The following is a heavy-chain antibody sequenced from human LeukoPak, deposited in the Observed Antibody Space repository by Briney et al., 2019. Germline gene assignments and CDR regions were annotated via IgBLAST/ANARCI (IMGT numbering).Heavy chain of an antibody. CDR3: ARYEYGDSYFDY. J-gene: IGHJ4*02. Sequence: GGSLRLSCAASGFTFSDYYMSWIRQAPGKGLEWVSYISSSGSTIHYADSVKGRFTISWDNAKNSLYLQMNSLRAEDTAVYYCARYEYGDSYFDYWGQGTLATVSS. CDR1: GFTFSDYY. D-gene: IGHD4-17*01. CDR2: ISSSGSTI. V-gene: IGHV3-11*01.